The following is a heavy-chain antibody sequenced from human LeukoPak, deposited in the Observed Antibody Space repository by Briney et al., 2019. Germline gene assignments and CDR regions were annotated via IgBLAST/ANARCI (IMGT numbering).Heavy chain of an antibody. J-gene: IGHJ4*02. CDR3: ARLRYGGSSDY. CDR2: IYNTGST. D-gene: IGHD4-23*01. CDR1: GASIRSDY. V-gene: IGHV4-59*08. Sequence: PSETLSLTCIVSGASIRSDYWTWIRQPPGKGLEWIGSIYNTGSTNCNPSLKSRVTISIDTSNNKFSLRLSSVTAADTAVYYCARLRYGGSSDYWGQGTLVTVSS.